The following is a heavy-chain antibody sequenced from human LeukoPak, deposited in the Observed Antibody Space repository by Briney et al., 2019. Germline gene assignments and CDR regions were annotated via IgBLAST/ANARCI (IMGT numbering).Heavy chain of an antibody. D-gene: IGHD2-15*01. V-gene: IGHV4-39*01. CDR1: GGSISSSSYY. Sequence: SETLSLTCTVSGGSISSSSYYWGWIRQPPGEGLEWFASFYYTGNTYYNPSLKSRVTISVDTSKNQFSLNLNSVTAADTAMYYCARQQCNGGSCYSRAIWFDPWGQGTLVTVSS. CDR2: FYYTGNT. J-gene: IGHJ5*02. CDR3: ARQQCNGGSCYSRAIWFDP.